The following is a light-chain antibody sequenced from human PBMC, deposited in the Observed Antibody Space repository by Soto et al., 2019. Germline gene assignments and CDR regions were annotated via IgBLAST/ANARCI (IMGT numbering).Light chain of an antibody. CDR1: SSNIGAGYD. CDR2: GNS. J-gene: IGLJ2*01. CDR3: QPYDSSFGVV. V-gene: IGLV1-40*01. Sequence: QSVLTQPPSVSGAPGQRVTISCTGSSSNIGAGYDVHWYQQLPGTAPKLLIYGNSNRPSGVPDRFSGSKSGTSASLAITGLQAEDEADYYCQPYDSSFGVVFGGGTKVTVL.